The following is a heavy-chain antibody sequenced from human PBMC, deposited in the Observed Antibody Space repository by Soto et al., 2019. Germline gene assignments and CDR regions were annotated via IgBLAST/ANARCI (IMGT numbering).Heavy chain of an antibody. J-gene: IGHJ4*02. CDR3: ARDSETSSSWSLDY. CDR1: GFNVSSDY. V-gene: IGHV3-53*01. D-gene: IGHD6-13*01. Sequence: EVQLVESGGGLIQPGGSLRLSCTASGFNVSSDYMNWVRQAPGKGLEWVSVLATDGFTSYADSVKGRFTISRDNSKNTLYLQMNSLRVEDTAVYYCARDSETSSSWSLDYWGQGTLVTVPS. CDR2: LATDGFT.